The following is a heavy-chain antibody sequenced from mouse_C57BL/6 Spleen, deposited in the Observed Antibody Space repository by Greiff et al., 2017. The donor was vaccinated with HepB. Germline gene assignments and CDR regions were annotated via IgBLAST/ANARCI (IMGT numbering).Heavy chain of an antibody. CDR3: ARRAAQATGAMDY. J-gene: IGHJ4*01. CDR1: GYTFTNYW. V-gene: IGHV1-63*01. CDR2: IYPGGGYT. D-gene: IGHD3-2*02. Sequence: QVQLQQSGAELVRPGTSVKMSCKASGYTFTNYWIGWAKQRPGHGLEWIGDIYPGGGYTNYNEKFKGKATLTADKSSSTAYMQFSSLTSEDSAIYYCARRAAQATGAMDYWGQGTSVTVSS.